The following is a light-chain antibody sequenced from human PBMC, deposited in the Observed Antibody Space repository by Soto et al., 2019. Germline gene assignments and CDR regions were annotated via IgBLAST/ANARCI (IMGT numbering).Light chain of an antibody. CDR2: RNN. CDR1: SSNIGKNN. J-gene: IGLJ1*01. CDR3: AAWDDGLSGLYV. Sequence: HSALTQPLSASGNPVQRVTIFCSGSSSNIGKNNVYWYQQLPGTTPQLLIYRNNQRPSGVPDRFSASKSGTSASLAISGLRSEDEADYYCAAWDDGLSGLYVFGTGTKVTVL. V-gene: IGLV1-47*01.